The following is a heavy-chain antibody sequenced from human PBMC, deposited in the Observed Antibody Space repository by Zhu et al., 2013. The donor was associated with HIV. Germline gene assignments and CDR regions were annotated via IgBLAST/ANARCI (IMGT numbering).Heavy chain of an antibody. CDR3: ASGYYDSSGYYYYYMDV. V-gene: IGHV1-69*01. CDR1: GGTFSSYG. D-gene: IGHD3-22*01. CDR2: IIPIFGTA. J-gene: IGHJ6*03. Sequence: QVQLVQSGSEVKKPGSSVKVSCKASGGTFSSYGISWVRQAPGQGLEWMGGIIPIFGTANYAQKFQGRVTITADESTSTAYMELSSLRSEDTAVYYCASGYYDSSGYYYYYMDVWGKGTTATVSS.